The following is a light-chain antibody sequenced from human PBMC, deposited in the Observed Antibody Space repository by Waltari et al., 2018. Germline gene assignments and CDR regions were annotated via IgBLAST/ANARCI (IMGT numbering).Light chain of an antibody. J-gene: IGLJ2*01. CDR1: RNDIGSDNF. Sequence: QSALTQPASVSGSPGKSITVSCLGTRNDIGSDNFCSWFQQHPGRAPKLMIYDVSERPLGVSNRFSGSKSGNTASLTISGLQAEDEADYYCFSYAGSNSFAFGGGTRVTVL. V-gene: IGLV2-23*02. CDR2: DVS. CDR3: FSYAGSNSFA.